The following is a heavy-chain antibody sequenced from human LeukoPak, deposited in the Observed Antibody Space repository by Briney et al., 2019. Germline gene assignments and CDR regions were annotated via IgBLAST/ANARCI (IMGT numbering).Heavy chain of an antibody. CDR1: GFTFSSYE. J-gene: IGHJ4*02. Sequence: PGGSLRLSCAASGFTFSSYEMNWVRQAPGKGLEWVSYINTNGRTIYYADSLKGRFTISRDNAMNSLYLQMNSLRDEDTAVYYCARDRPNREPLFHFDFWGRGTLVTVSS. CDR2: INTNGRTI. V-gene: IGHV3-48*03. CDR3: ARDRPNREPLFHFDF. D-gene: IGHD1-26*01.